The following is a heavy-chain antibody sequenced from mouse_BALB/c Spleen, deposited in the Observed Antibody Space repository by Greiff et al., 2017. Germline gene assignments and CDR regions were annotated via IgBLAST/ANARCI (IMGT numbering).Heavy chain of an antibody. J-gene: IGHJ2*01. CDR3: AREGAYGNYYFDY. CDR2: IYPYNGGT. D-gene: IGHD2-1*01. CDR1: GYTFTDYN. V-gene: IGHV1S29*02. Sequence: VHVKQSGPELVKPGASVKISCKASGYTFTDYNMHWVKQSHGKSLEWIGYIYPYNGGTGYNQKFKSKATLTVDNSSSTAYMELRSLTSEDSAVYYCAREGAYGNYYFDYWGQGTTLTVSS.